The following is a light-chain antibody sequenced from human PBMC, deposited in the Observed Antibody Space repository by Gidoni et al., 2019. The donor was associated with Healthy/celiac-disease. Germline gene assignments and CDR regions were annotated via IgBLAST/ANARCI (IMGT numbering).Light chain of an antibody. J-gene: IGKJ4*01. Sequence: EIVMTQSPATLSVSPGERATLSCRASQSVSSNLAWYQQKPGQAPRLLIYGASTRATGIPARFSGSGSGTEFTLTISSLQSEDFAVYDCQQYNNXXLXFGGGTKVEX. V-gene: IGKV3-15*01. CDR3: QQYNNXXLX. CDR1: QSVSSN. CDR2: GAS.